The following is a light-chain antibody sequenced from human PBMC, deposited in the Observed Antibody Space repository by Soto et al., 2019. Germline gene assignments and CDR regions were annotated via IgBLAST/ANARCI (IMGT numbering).Light chain of an antibody. CDR3: SSYTSSNTYV. J-gene: IGLJ1*01. V-gene: IGLV2-14*01. CDR1: SRYVGGYNY. Sequence: QSALTQPASVSGSPGKSITISCTGTSRYVGGYNYVSWYQQHPSKAPKLMIYDVSNRLSGVSNRFSGSKSGNPASLTISGLQAEDEADYYCSSYTSSNTYVFGTGTKLTVL. CDR2: DVS.